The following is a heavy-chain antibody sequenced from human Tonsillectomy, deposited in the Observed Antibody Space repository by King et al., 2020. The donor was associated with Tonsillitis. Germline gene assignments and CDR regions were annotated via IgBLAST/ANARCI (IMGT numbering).Heavy chain of an antibody. J-gene: IGHJ4*02. CDR1: GASISSSDYY. D-gene: IGHD3-10*01. V-gene: IGHV4-39*01. Sequence: LQLQESGPGLVKPSETLSLTCTVSGASISSSDYYWGWIRQPPGKGLEWIGSLYYTGGIYYNPSLKSRVTTSIDTSKNQFSLKLSSVTAADTAVYYCARHFPMVRGVLISCFDSWGQGTLVTVSS. CDR2: LYYTGGI. CDR3: ARHFPMVRGVLISCFDS.